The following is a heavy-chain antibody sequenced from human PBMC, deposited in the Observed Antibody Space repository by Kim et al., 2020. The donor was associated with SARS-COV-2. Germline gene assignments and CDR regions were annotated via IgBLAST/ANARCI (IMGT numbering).Heavy chain of an antibody. Sequence: SETLSLTCAVSGGSISSSNWWSWVRQPPGKGLEWIGEIYHSGSTNYNPSLKSRVTISVDKSKNQFSLKLSSVTAADTAVYYCARATDPYYDILTGYYPLGYYYGMDVWGQGTTVTVSS. D-gene: IGHD3-9*01. J-gene: IGHJ6*02. CDR3: ARATDPYYDILTGYYPLGYYYGMDV. CDR1: GGSISSSNW. CDR2: IYHSGST. V-gene: IGHV4-4*02.